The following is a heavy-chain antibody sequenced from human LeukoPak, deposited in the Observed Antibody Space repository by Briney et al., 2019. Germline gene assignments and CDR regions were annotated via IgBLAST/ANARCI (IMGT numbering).Heavy chain of an antibody. CDR3: ARDLGRDNSGWYPYHDF. CDR2: IYPKSGDT. Sequence: GSVKVSCKASGYTFTDYYMHWVRQAPGQGLEWMGYIYPKSGDTNYEKKFQGRVTMTRDTSISTAYMELTSLKSDDTAVYFCARDLGRDNSGWYPYHDFWGQGTLVTVSS. CDR1: GYTFTDYY. V-gene: IGHV1-2*02. J-gene: IGHJ4*02. D-gene: IGHD6-19*01.